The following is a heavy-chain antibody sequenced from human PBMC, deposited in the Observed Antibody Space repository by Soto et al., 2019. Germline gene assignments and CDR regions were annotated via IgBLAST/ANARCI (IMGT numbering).Heavy chain of an antibody. CDR2: ISYSGST. D-gene: IGHD3-16*01. Sequence: SETLSLTCTVSGGSISTYYWSWIRQSPVKGLEWIAYISYSGSTNSHPALKSRVTISVDTSKNQFSLKLSSVTAADTAVYYCVRGAAAGRSNWFDPWGQGTWSPSPQ. J-gene: IGHJ5*02. CDR1: GGSISTYY. V-gene: IGHV4-59*01. CDR3: VRGAAAGRSNWFDP.